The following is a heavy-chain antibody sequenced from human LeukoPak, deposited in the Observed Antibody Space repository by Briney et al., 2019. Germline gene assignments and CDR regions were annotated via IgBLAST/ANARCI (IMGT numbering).Heavy chain of an antibody. CDR1: GYTFTSYD. CDR3: ARGQSRDYDILTGYYTIERAFDC. V-gene: IGHV1-8*01. J-gene: IGHJ4*02. Sequence: EASVKVSCKASGYTFTSYDINWVRQATGQGLEWMGWMNPNSGNTGYAQKFQGRVTMTRNTSISTAYMELSSLRSEDTAVYYCARGQSRDYDILTGYYTIERAFDCWGQGTLVTVSS. D-gene: IGHD3-9*01. CDR2: MNPNSGNT.